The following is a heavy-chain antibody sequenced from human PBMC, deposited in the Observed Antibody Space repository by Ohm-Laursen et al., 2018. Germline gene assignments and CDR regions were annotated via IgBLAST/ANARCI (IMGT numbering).Heavy chain of an antibody. D-gene: IGHD3-22*01. J-gene: IGHJ4*02. CDR2: IVPIFGTT. V-gene: IGHV1-69*15. CDR1: GVSITSYA. Sequence: GSSVKVSCKASGVSITSYATIWVRQAPGQGLQWLGRIVPIFGTTNYAQKFQGRLTITADESTSTTYLELSSLRSDDTAVYYCARLHYDPTSRPDNWGQGTLVTVSS. CDR3: ARLHYDPTSRPDN.